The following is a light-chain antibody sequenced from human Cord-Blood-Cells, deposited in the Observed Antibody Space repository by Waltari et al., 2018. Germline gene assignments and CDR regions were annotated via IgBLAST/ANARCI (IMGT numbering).Light chain of an antibody. J-gene: IGKJ4*01. V-gene: IGKV3-15*01. CDR3: QQYNNWPPLT. CDR2: GAS. CDR1: QSVSSN. Sequence: EIVMTQSPATLSVSPGERATLSCRASQSVSSNLAWYQQTPGQAPRLLIYGASTRATGIPARVSGSGSGTEFTLTISSLQSEDFAVYYCQQYNNWPPLTFGGGTKVEIK.